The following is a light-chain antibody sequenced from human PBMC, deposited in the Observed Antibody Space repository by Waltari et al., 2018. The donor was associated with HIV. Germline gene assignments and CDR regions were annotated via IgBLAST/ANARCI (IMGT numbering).Light chain of an antibody. Sequence: QSALTQPASVSGSPGQSITISCTGTSSDVGGYNYVSWYQHHPGKAPKLMISEVSNRPSGVSNRFSGSKSGNMASLTISGLQAEDEADYYCSSYSSSITLYVVFGGGTKLTVL. CDR1: SSDVGGYNY. CDR2: EVS. CDR3: SSYSSSITLYVV. V-gene: IGLV2-14*01. J-gene: IGLJ2*01.